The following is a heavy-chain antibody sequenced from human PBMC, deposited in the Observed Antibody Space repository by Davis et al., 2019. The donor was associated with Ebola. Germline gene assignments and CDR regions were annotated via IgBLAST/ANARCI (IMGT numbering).Heavy chain of an antibody. V-gene: IGHV5-51*01. J-gene: IGHJ6*02. D-gene: IGHD3-10*01. CDR1: GYTFTSYY. CDR3: ARHGTPVLLWFGESGYYGMDV. Sequence: KVSCKASGYTFTSYYMHWVRQMPGKGLEWMGIIYPGDSDTRYSPSFQGQVTISADKSISTAYLQWSSLKASDTAMYYCARHGTPVLLWFGESGYYGMDVWGQGTTVTVSS. CDR2: IYPGDSDT.